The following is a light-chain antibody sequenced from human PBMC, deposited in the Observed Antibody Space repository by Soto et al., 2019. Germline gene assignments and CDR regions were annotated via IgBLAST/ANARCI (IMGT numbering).Light chain of an antibody. V-gene: IGLV7-46*01. CDR1: TGPVTSGHY. Sequence: QAVVTQESSLTVSPGGTVTLTCGSSTGPVTSGHYPYWFQQRPGQAPKTLIYDTSSKHSWTPARFSGSLLGGRAALTLAGAQPEDEADYYCLLSFSDGRGLFGGGTKLTVL. CDR2: DTS. J-gene: IGLJ2*01. CDR3: LLSFSDGRGL.